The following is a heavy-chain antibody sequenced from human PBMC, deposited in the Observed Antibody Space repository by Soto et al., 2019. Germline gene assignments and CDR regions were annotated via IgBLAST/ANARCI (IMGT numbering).Heavy chain of an antibody. V-gene: IGHV4-39*02. J-gene: IGHJ4*02. D-gene: IGHD3-10*01. CDR1: GASIRSDNYY. Sequence: QPQLQESGPGLMKPSETLSLTCTVSGASIRSDNYYWGWIRQPPGKGLEWIGTFYYSGNIYYNPSLRSRVTLSVETSKNRFSLRLTSVTAADTAIDYCASRQNGEYRNSDFFDSWGQGTLVTVSS. CDR3: ASRQNGEYRNSDFFDS. CDR2: FYYSGNI.